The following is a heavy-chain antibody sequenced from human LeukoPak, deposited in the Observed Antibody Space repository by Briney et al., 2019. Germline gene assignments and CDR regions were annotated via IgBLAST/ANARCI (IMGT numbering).Heavy chain of an antibody. D-gene: IGHD7-27*01. CDR2: IYYSGST. V-gene: IGHV4-30-2*03. Sequence: SETLSLTCAVSGGSISSGGYSWSWIRQPPGKGLEWIGSIYYSGSTYYNPSLKSRVTISVDTSKNQFSLKLSSVTTADTAVYYCARSTGDYFDYWGQGTLVTVSS. CDR1: GGSISSGGYS. J-gene: IGHJ4*02. CDR3: ARSTGDYFDY.